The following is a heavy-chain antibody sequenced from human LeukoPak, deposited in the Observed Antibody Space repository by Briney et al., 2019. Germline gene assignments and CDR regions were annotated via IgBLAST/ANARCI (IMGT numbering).Heavy chain of an antibody. J-gene: IGHJ4*02. CDR3: ARGARDGYKPNYFDY. Sequence: SETLSLTCTVSDGSISSYYWSWIRQPPGKGLEWIGYIYYSGSTNYNPSLKSRVTISVDTSKNQFSLKLSSVTAADTAVYYCARGARDGYKPNYFDYWGQGTLVTVSS. CDR1: DGSISSYY. CDR2: IYYSGST. D-gene: IGHD5-24*01. V-gene: IGHV4-59*01.